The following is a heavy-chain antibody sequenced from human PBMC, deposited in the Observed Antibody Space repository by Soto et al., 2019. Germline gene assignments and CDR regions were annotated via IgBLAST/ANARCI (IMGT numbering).Heavy chain of an antibody. CDR2: IWYDGSNK. D-gene: IGHD6-13*01. Sequence: PGGSLRLSCAASGFTFNSYAMHWVRQAPGKGLEWVALIWYDGSNKYYADSVKGRFTISRDNSRNTLYLQMNSLRAEDTAVYYCARGEQQLHYYGMDVWGQGTTVTVSS. CDR3: ARGEQQLHYYGMDV. CDR1: GFTFNSYA. V-gene: IGHV3-33*01. J-gene: IGHJ6*02.